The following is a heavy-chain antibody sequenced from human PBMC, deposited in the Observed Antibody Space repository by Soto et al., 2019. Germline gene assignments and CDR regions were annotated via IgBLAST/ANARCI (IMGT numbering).Heavy chain of an antibody. V-gene: IGHV3-9*01. Sequence: EVQLVESGGGLVQPDRSLRLSCAASGFTFDDYAMHWVRQAPGKGLEWVSGISWNSGSIGYADSVKGRFTISRDNAKNSLYLQMNSLRAEDTALYYCAKDESIAAAGTGAFDIWGQGTMVTVSS. D-gene: IGHD6-13*01. J-gene: IGHJ3*02. CDR1: GFTFDDYA. CDR2: ISWNSGSI. CDR3: AKDESIAAAGTGAFDI.